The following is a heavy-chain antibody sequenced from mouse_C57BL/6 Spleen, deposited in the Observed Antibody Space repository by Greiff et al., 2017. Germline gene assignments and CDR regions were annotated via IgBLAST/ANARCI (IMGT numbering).Heavy chain of an antibody. Sequence: QVQLQQSGPGLVQPSQSLSITCTVSGFSLTSYGVHWVRQSPGKGLEWLGVIRSGGSTDYNAAFITRLSIRKDNSKSQVFFKMNSLQAADTAIYYCASKGGLRPFAYWGQGTLVTVSA. CDR1: GFSLTSYG. CDR2: IRSGGST. CDR3: ASKGGLRPFAY. D-gene: IGHD2-2*01. V-gene: IGHV2-2*01. J-gene: IGHJ3*01.